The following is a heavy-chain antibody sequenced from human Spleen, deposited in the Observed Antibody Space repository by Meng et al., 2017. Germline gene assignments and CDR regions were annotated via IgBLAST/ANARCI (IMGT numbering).Heavy chain of an antibody. V-gene: IGHV4-34*01. CDR1: GGSFSDYY. Sequence: SETLSLTCVVSGGSFSDYYWSWIRQPPGKGLEWIGEINHSGSTNYNPSLESRATISVDTSQTNLSLKLSSVTAADSAVYYWARGPTTMAHDFDYWGQGTLVTVSS. CDR3: ARGPTTMAHDFDY. D-gene: IGHD4-11*01. J-gene: IGHJ4*02. CDR2: INHSGST.